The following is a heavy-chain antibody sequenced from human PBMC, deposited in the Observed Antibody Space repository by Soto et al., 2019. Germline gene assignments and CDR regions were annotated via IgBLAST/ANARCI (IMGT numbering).Heavy chain of an antibody. J-gene: IGHJ4*02. V-gene: IGHV3-30*18. Sequence: SLRLSCAASGFTFSSYGMHWVRQAPGKGLEWVAVISYDGSNKYYADSVKGRFTTSRDNSKNTLYLQMNSLRAEDTAVYYCAKEKALKYYFDYWGQGTLVTVSS. CDR2: ISYDGSNK. CDR3: AKEKALKYYFDY. CDR1: GFTFSSYG.